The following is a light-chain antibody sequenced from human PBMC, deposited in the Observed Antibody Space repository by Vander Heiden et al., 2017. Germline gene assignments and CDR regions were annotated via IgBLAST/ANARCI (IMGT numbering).Light chain of an antibody. V-gene: IGLV5-52*01. CDR1: SGFSVGDFW. Sequence: QPVLTQPSSHSASSGASVSLTCLLNSGFSVGDFWIRWYQQQPGNPPRYLLYYHSDSNKGQGSGVPGRFSGSNDASANVGILRISGLQPEDEADYYCGTWHSNFWVFGGGTKLTVL. CDR3: GTWHSNFWV. CDR2: YHSDSNK. J-gene: IGLJ3*02.